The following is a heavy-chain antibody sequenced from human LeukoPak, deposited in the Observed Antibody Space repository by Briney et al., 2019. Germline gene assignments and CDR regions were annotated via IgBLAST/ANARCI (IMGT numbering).Heavy chain of an antibody. CDR2: ISAYNGNT. J-gene: IGHJ4*02. CDR1: GYTFTSYG. V-gene: IGHV1-18*01. D-gene: IGHD3-3*01. CDR3: ARDNYDFWSGYYTVGYFDY. Sequence: ASVTVSCTASGYTFTSYGISWVRQAPGQGLEWMGWISAYNGNTNYSQKFQGRVTMTRDTSTSTVYMELSSLRSEDTAVYYCARDNYDFWSGYYTVGYFDYWGQGTLVTVSS.